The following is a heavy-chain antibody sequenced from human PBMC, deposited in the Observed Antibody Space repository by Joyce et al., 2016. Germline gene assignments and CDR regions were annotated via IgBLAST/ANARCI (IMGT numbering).Heavy chain of an antibody. V-gene: IGHV3-66*01. CDR3: ARDGYIGRVGY. D-gene: IGHD1-26*01. Sequence: EVKLVESGGGLVQPGGSLRLSCAGAGFSVSGSYMSWVRQAPGKGLEWVSVLYSDDTTSYADSVKGRFTISRDNSKNTLSLQMDSLRAEDTAVYYCARDGYIGRVGYWGQGTLVTVSS. CDR1: GFSVSGSY. J-gene: IGHJ4*02. CDR2: LYSDDTT.